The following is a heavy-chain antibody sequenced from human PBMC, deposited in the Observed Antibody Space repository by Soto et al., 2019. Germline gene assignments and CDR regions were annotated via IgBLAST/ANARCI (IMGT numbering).Heavy chain of an antibody. CDR2: ISAYNGNT. CDR1: GYTFTSYS. V-gene: IGHV1-18*01. J-gene: IGHJ6*03. CDR3: ARDQPFWSGFSTYYYYYYMDV. Sequence: ASVKVSCKASGYTFTSYSISWVRQAPGQGLEWMGWISAYNGNTNYAQKLQGRVTMTTDTSTSTAYMELRSLRSDDTAVYYCARDQPFWSGFSTYYYYYYMDVWGKGTTVTVSS. D-gene: IGHD3-3*01.